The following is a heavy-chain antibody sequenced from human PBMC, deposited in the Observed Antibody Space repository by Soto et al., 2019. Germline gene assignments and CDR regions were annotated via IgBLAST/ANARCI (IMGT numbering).Heavy chain of an antibody. D-gene: IGHD4-17*01. CDR3: AKEISQTTVTTKGAFDI. V-gene: IGHV3-23*01. Sequence: EVQLLESGGVLVQPGGSLRLSCAASGFTFSSYAMSWVRQAPGKGLEWVSAISGSGGSTYYADSVKGRFTISRDNSKNTLYLQMNSLRAEDTAVYYCAKEISQTTVTTKGAFDIWGQGTMVTVSS. CDR2: ISGSGGST. CDR1: GFTFSSYA. J-gene: IGHJ3*02.